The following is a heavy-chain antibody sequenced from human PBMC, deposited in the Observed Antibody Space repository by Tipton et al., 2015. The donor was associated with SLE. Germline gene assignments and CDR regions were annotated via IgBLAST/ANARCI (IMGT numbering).Heavy chain of an antibody. D-gene: IGHD6-13*01. CDR3: ARVNSSSWFLLDY. Sequence: TLSLTCTVSSGSISSGGYYWSWIRQHPGKGLEWIGYIYYSGSTNYNPSLKSRVTISVDTSKNQFSLKLSSVTAADTAVYYCARVNSSSWFLLDYWGQGTLVTVSS. CDR2: IYYSGST. V-gene: IGHV4-61*08. CDR1: SGSISSGGYY. J-gene: IGHJ4*02.